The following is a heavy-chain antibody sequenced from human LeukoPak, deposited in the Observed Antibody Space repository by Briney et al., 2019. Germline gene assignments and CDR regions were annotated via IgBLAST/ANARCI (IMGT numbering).Heavy chain of an antibody. CDR1: GYIFTASY. CDR3: ARGDCSGVSCYSVDS. CDR2: XNPNIGGT. D-gene: IGHD2-15*01. J-gene: IGHJ4*02. V-gene: IGHV1-2*02. Sequence: ASVKVSCKASGYIFTASYIHWVRQAARQGLXXXXXXNPNIGGTSFAKKFQGRVTLTRDTSITTPYLELTGLRSDDTAVYFCARGDCSGVSCYSVDSWGQGTLVTVSS.